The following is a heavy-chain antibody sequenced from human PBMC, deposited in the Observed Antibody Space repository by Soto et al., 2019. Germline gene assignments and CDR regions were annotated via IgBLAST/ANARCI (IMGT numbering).Heavy chain of an antibody. CDR1: GFTFSSYA. CDR3: AKDLNDSLTGYSFDY. Sequence: GGSLRLSCAASGFTFSSYAMSWVRQAPGKGLEWVSAISGSGGSTYYADSVKGRFTISRDNSKNTLYLQMNSLRAEDTAVYYCAKDLNDSLTGYSFDYWGQGTMVTVSS. D-gene: IGHD3-9*01. J-gene: IGHJ4*02. V-gene: IGHV3-23*01. CDR2: ISGSGGST.